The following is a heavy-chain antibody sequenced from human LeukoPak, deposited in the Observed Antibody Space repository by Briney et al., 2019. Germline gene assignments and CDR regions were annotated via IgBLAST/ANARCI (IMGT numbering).Heavy chain of an antibody. CDR1: GGSFSGYY. CDR2: INHSGST. CDR3: ARVYYGDYERYYLDY. D-gene: IGHD4-17*01. Sequence: KASETLSLTCAVYGGSFSGYYWSWIRQPPGKGLEWIGEINHSGSTNYNPSLKSRVTISVDTSKNQFSLKLSSVTAADTAVYYCARVYYGDYERYYLDYWGQGTLVTVSS. V-gene: IGHV4-34*01. J-gene: IGHJ4*02.